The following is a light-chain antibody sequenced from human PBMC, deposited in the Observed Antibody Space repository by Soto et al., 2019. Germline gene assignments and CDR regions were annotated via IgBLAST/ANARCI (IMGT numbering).Light chain of an antibody. V-gene: IGKV1-39*01. CDR3: QQSYDPPWT. CDR1: QSISKY. CDR2: GAS. Sequence: DIQMTQSPSSLSASVGDRVTITCRASQSISKYLCWYQQKPGEAPKLLIYGASSLQSGVPSRFSGSGSGTDFTLAISSLQPEDFATYYCQQSYDPPWTFGQGTKVEIK. J-gene: IGKJ1*01.